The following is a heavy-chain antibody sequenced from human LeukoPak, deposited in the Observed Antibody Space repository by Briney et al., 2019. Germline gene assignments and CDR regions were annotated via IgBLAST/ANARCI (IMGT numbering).Heavy chain of an antibody. V-gene: IGHV1-8*01. CDR3: ARRVYFGEPTFDY. CDR2: MNPDSGNA. D-gene: IGHD3-10*01. J-gene: IGHJ4*02. CDR1: GYTFLTYD. Sequence: ASVKVSCKASGYTFLTYDINWVRQATGQGLECMGWMNPDSGNAAYAQKFQGRVTMTRDTSINTAYMEITSLTSEDTAVYYCARRVYFGEPTFDYWGQGTLVTVSS.